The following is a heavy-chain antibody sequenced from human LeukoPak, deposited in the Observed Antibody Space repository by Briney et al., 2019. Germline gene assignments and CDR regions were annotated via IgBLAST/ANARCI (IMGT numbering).Heavy chain of an antibody. CDR1: GGSFSGYY. D-gene: IGHD6-13*01. CDR3: ARHSSWYLVKYYFDY. J-gene: IGHJ4*02. CDR2: INHSGST. Sequence: SETLSLTCAVYGGSFSGYYWSWIRQPPGKGLEWIGEINHSGSTNYNPSLKSRVTISVDTSKNQFSLKLSSVTAADTAVYYCARHSSWYLVKYYFDYWGQGTLVTVSS. V-gene: IGHV4-34*01.